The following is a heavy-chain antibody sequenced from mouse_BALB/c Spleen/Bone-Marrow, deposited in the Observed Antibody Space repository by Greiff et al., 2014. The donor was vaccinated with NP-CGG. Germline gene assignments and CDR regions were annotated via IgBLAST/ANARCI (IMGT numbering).Heavy chain of an antibody. D-gene: IGHD1-1*01. V-gene: IGHV1S81*02. Sequence: VQLQQSGAELVKPGASVKLSCRASGYTFTSYWMHWVKQRPGQGLEWIGEINPSNGRTNYNEKFKSMATLTVDKSSNTAYMQLSRLTSEDSAVFYYARISYGSSYIIDFWGQGTSVTVSS. CDR2: INPSNGRT. CDR1: GYTFTSYW. CDR3: ARISYGSSYIIDF. J-gene: IGHJ4*01.